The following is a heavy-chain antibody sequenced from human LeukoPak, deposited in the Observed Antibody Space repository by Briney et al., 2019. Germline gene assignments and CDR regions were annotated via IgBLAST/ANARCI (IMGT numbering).Heavy chain of an antibody. CDR3: ARIYYYDSSGYYEFDY. J-gene: IGHJ4*02. Sequence: SGPALVKPTQTLTLTCTFSGFSLSTSGMCVSWIRLPPGKALEWLARIDWDDDKYYSTSLKTRLTISKDTSKNQVVLTMTNMDPVDTATYYCARIYYYDSSGYYEFDYWGQGTLVTVSS. CDR2: IDWDDDK. CDR1: GFSLSTSGMC. D-gene: IGHD3-22*01. V-gene: IGHV2-70*11.